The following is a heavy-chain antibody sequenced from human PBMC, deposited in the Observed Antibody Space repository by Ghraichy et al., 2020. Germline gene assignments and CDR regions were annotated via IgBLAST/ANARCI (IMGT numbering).Heavy chain of an antibody. CDR2: INAGNGNT. V-gene: IGHV1-3*01. J-gene: IGHJ4*02. CDR3: ARYSSSYLFDY. Sequence: ASVKVSCKASGYTFTTYAMHWVRQAPGQRLEWMGWINAGNGNTKYSQKFQGRVTITRDTSASTAYMELSSLRSKDTAVYYCARYSSSYLFDYWGQGTLVTVSS. D-gene: IGHD6-6*01. CDR1: GYTFTTYA.